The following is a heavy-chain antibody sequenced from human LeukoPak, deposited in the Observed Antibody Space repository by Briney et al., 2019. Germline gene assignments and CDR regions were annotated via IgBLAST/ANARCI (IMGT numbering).Heavy chain of an antibody. CDR3: ASQFMARAPRLTAVAGTVWFDP. J-gene: IGHJ5*02. CDR2: ISSSSSYI. CDR1: GFTFSSYS. D-gene: IGHD6-19*01. Sequence: GGSLRLSCAASGFTFSSYSMNWVRQAPGKGLEWVSSISSSSSYIYYADSVKGRFTISRDNAKNSLYLQMNSLRAEDTAVYYCASQFMARAPRLTAVAGTVWFDPWGQGTLVTVSS. V-gene: IGHV3-21*01.